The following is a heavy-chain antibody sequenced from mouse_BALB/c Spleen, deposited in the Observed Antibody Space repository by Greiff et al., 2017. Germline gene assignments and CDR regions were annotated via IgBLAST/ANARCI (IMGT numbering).Heavy chain of an antibody. CDR3: ARESYDYFDY. Sequence: QVQLKESGPGLVAPSQSLSITCTVSGFSLTSYGVHWVRQPPGKGLEWLGVIWAGGSTNYNSALMSRLSISKDNSKSQVFLKMNSLQTDDTAMYYCARESYDYFDYWGQGTTLTVSS. CDR2: IWAGGST. J-gene: IGHJ2*01. V-gene: IGHV2-9*02. D-gene: IGHD2-3*01. CDR1: GFSLTSYG.